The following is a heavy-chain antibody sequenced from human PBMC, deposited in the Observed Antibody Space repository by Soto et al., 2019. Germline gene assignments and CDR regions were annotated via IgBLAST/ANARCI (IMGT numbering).Heavy chain of an antibody. D-gene: IGHD2-8*01. CDR3: VRLIGNSWLDS. Sequence: SXTLSLTCDISGDRVSTNSATWNWIMQSPSRGLEWLGRTYYRSKWYNDYAVSVKSRITISPDTSNNQLSLQLTSVTHDDTAVYYCVRLIGNSWLDSWGQRTLVTVSS. J-gene: IGHJ5*01. CDR2: TYYRSKWYN. V-gene: IGHV6-1*01. CDR1: GDRVSTNSAT.